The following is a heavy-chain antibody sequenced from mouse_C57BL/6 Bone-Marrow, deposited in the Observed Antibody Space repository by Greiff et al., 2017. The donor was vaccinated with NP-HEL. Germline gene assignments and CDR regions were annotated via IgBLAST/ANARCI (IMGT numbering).Heavy chain of an antibody. CDR3: AREGGLRRRTYAMDY. CDR2: INYDGSST. CDR1: GFTFSDYY. V-gene: IGHV5-16*01. D-gene: IGHD2-4*01. J-gene: IGHJ4*01. Sequence: EVQLVESEGGLMQPGSSMKLSCTTSGFTFSDYYMAWVRQVPEKGLDWVANINYDGSSTYYLDSLKSRFIISRDNAKNILYLQMSSLKSEDTATYYCAREGGLRRRTYAMDYWGQGTSVTVSS.